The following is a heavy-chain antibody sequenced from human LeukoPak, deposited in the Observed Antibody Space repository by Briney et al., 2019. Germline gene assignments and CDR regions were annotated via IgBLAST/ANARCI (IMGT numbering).Heavy chain of an antibody. CDR1: GFTVSSYF. Sequence: GGSLRLSCAASGFTVSSYFVSWVRQAPGKGLEWVSLTYSGGTTDYADSVKGRFTVSRDNSKNTLYLQMNSLGAEDTAMSYCARDDVPVIWGQGTLVTVSS. V-gene: IGHV3-53*01. CDR3: ARDDVPVI. CDR2: TYSGGTT. J-gene: IGHJ4*02. D-gene: IGHD2/OR15-2a*01.